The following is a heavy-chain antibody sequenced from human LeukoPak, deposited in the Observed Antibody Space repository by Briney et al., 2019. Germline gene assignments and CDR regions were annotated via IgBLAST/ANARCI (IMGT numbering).Heavy chain of an antibody. J-gene: IGHJ4*02. CDR2: ISSSGGTI. D-gene: IGHD5-12*01. Sequence: GGSLRLSCAASGFTFSDYYMSWIRQAPGKGLEWVSYISSSGGTIYYADTVKGRFTISRDNAKNTLYLQMNSLRAEDTAVYYCARDPGSGYEEHFDYWGQGTLVTVSS. CDR1: GFTFSDYY. CDR3: ARDPGSGYEEHFDY. V-gene: IGHV3-11*01.